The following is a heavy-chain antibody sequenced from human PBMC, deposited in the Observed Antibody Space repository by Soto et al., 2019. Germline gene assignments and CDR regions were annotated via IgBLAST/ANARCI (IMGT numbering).Heavy chain of an antibody. Sequence: QPGGSLRLSCTTSGFTFDRTTMHWARQAPGKGLEWVSFINGGGDSPYYADSVKGRFTMSRDNRKNSLYLQMNSLRSEDTAVYYCIKDRDWSFEYWGQGTPVTVSP. CDR1: GFTFDRTT. CDR3: IKDRDWSFEY. J-gene: IGHJ4*02. D-gene: IGHD3-9*01. CDR2: INGGGDSP. V-gene: IGHV3-43*01.